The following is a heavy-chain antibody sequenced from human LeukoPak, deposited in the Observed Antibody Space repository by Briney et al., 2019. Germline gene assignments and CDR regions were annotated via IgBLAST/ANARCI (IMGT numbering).Heavy chain of an antibody. CDR3: AKRRSFGGSLGAFDI. J-gene: IGHJ3*02. CDR2: ISGSGGST. D-gene: IGHD3-16*01. CDR1: GFTFSSYA. V-gene: IGHV3-23*01. Sequence: GGSLRLSCAAPGFTFSSYAMSWVRQAPGKGLEWVSAISGSGGSTYYADSVKGRFTISRDNSKNTLYLQMNSLRAEDTAVYYCAKRRSFGGSLGAFDIWGQGTMVTVSS.